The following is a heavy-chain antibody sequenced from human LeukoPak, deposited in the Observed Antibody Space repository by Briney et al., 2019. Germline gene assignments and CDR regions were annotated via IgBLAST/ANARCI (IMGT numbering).Heavy chain of an antibody. CDR1: GFTFSSYS. Sequence: KTGGSLRLSCAASGFTFSSYSMNWVRQAPGKGLEWVSSISGRGTYTYYADSVKGRFTISRDNSKNTLYLQMNSLRAEDTAVYYCASTRIVGATFTGAYYYYYMDVWGKGTTVTISS. CDR3: ASTRIVGATFTGAYYYYYMDV. CDR2: ISGRGTYT. J-gene: IGHJ6*03. V-gene: IGHV3-21*04. D-gene: IGHD1-26*01.